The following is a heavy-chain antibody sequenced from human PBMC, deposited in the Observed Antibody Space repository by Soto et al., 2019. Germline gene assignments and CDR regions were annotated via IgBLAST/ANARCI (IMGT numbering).Heavy chain of an antibody. CDR1: GFTFSSYS. J-gene: IGHJ6*02. CDR3: ARDTEAVAGTNYYYYGMDV. D-gene: IGHD6-19*01. Sequence: GGSLRLSCAASGFTFSSYSMNWVRQAPGKGLEWVSYISSSSSTIYYADSVKGRFTISRDNAKNSLYLQMNSLRDEDTAVYYCARDTEAVAGTNYYYYGMDVWGQGTTVTVSS. CDR2: ISSSSSTI. V-gene: IGHV3-48*02.